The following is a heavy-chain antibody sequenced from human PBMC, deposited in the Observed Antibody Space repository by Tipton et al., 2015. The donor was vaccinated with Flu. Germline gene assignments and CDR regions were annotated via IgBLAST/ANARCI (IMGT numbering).Heavy chain of an antibody. Sequence: LRLSCTVSGDSISGSYYWGWIRQAPGKGLEWIRNIYHTGSTYHNPSLKSRVTMSVDTSRNHLSLRLRSVTAADTAVYFCARRDFSNYVSDPKSWFDPWGQGILVTVSP. CDR3: ARRDFSNYVSDPKSWFDP. CDR2: IYHTGST. J-gene: IGHJ5*02. D-gene: IGHD4-11*01. V-gene: IGHV4-38-2*02. CDR1: GDSISGSYY.